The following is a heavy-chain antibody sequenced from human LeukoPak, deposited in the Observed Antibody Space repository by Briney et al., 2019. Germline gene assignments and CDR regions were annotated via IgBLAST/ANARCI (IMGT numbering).Heavy chain of an antibody. D-gene: IGHD3-9*01. V-gene: IGHV3-30*03. CDR2: ISYDGSNK. Sequence: GGSLRLSCAASGFTFSRYDMHWVRQAPGKGLEWVAVISYDGSNKYYADSVKGRFTISRDNSKSTLYLQMNSLRTEDTAVCYCARESPTYYDILTGYSGTPDYWGQGTLVTVSS. CDR1: GFTFSRYD. J-gene: IGHJ4*02. CDR3: ARESPTYYDILTGYSGTPDY.